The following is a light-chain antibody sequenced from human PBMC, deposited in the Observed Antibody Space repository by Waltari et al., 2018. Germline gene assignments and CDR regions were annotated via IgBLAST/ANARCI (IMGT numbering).Light chain of an antibody. CDR3: QHRST. CDR1: QSISSY. CDR2: AAS. V-gene: IGKV1-39*01. Sequence: RVTITCRESQSISSYLNRYQQKPGKAPKLLIYAASSLQSGVPSRFSGSGSGTDFTLTISSLQPEDFATYYCQHRSTFGGGTKVEIK. J-gene: IGKJ4*01.